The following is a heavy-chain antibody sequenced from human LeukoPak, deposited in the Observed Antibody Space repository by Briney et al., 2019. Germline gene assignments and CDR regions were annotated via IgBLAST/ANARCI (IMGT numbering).Heavy chain of an antibody. CDR2: IYHSGST. CDR1: GGSISSGGYY. CDR3: TRAAPMIVVALDAFDI. D-gene: IGHD3-22*01. J-gene: IGHJ3*02. Sequence: SETLSLTCTVSGGSISSGGYYWSWIRQPPGKGLEWIGYIYHSGSTYYNPSLKSRVTISVDRSKNQFSLKLSSVTAADTAVYYCTRAAPMIVVALDAFDIWGQGTMVTVSS. V-gene: IGHV4-30-2*01.